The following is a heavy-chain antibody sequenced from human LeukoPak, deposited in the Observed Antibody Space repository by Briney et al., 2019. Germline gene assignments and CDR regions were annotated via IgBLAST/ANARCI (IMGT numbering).Heavy chain of an antibody. CDR3: ARARYDSSGYYYTPMPFDP. Sequence: ASVKVSCKASGYTFTSYAMHWVRQAPGQRLEWMGWINAGNGNTKYSQEFQGRVTITRDTSASTAYMELSSLRSEDMAVYYCARARYDSSGYYYTPMPFDPWGQGTLVTVSS. D-gene: IGHD3-22*01. J-gene: IGHJ5*02. V-gene: IGHV1-3*03. CDR1: GYTFTSYA. CDR2: INAGNGNT.